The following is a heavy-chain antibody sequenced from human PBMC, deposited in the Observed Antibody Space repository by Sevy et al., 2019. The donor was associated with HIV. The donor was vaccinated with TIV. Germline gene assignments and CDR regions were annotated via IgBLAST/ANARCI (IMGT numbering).Heavy chain of an antibody. CDR3: TRRGGSSAGYYYYGMDV. D-gene: IGHD6-6*01. CDR2: IRSKANSYAT. Sequence: GWSLRLSCAASGFTFSGSAMHWVRQASGKGLEWVGRIRSKANSYATAYAASVKGRFTISRDDSKNTAYLQMNSLKTEDTAVYYCTRRGGSSAGYYYYGMDVWGQGTTVTVSS. V-gene: IGHV3-73*01. CDR1: GFTFSGSA. J-gene: IGHJ6*02.